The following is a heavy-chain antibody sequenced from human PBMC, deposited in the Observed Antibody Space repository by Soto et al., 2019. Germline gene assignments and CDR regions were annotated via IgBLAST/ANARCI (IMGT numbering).Heavy chain of an antibody. CDR2: ISYDGSNK. J-gene: IGHJ6*02. D-gene: IGHD3-3*01. CDR1: GFTFSSYG. V-gene: IGHV3-30*18. CDR3: AKDYYDFWSGYSTSMDV. Sequence: PGGSLRLSCAASGFTFSSYGMHWVRQAPGKGLEWVAVISYDGSNKYYADSVKGRFTISRDNSKNTLYLQMNSLRAEDTAVYYCAKDYYDFWSGYSTSMDVWGQGTTVTVSS.